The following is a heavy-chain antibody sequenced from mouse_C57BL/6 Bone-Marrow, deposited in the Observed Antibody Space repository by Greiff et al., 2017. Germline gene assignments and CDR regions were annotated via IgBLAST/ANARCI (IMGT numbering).Heavy chain of an antibody. V-gene: IGHV1-4*01. Sequence: VQLQQSGAELARPGASVKMSCKASGYTFTSYTMHWVKQRPGQGLEWIGYINPSSGYPKYNQKFKDTATLTADKSSSTAYMQLSSLTSEDSAVYYSARGGSLFAYWGQGTLVTVSA. CDR2: INPSSGYP. CDR3: ARGGSLFAY. D-gene: IGHD1-1*02. CDR1: GYTFTSYT. J-gene: IGHJ3*01.